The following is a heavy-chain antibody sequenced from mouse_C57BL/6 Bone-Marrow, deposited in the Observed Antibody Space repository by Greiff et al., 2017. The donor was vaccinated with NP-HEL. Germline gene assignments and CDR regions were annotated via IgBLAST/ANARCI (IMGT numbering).Heavy chain of an antibody. CDR2: IDPENGDT. D-gene: IGHD2-3*01. CDR1: GFNIKDDY. CDR3: TTRDGYLFAY. Sequence: EVQLQQSGAELVRPGASVKLSCTASGFNIKDDYMHWVKQRPEQGLEWIGWIDPENGDTEYASKFQGKAAITADTSSNTAYLQLSSLTSEDTAVYYCTTRDGYLFAYWGQGTLVTVSA. V-gene: IGHV14-4*01. J-gene: IGHJ3*01.